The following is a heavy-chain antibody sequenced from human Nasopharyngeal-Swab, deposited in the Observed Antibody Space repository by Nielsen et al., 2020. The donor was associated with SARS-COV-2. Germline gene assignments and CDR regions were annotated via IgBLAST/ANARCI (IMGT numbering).Heavy chain of an antibody. J-gene: IGHJ4*02. Sequence: GESLKISCKGSGYSFTSYWIGWVHQMPGKGLEWMGIIYPGDSDTRYSPSFQGQVTISADKSISTAYLQWSSLKASDTAMYYCARLVSTTVTTTYFDYWGQGTLVTVSS. V-gene: IGHV5-51*07. D-gene: IGHD4-17*01. CDR2: IYPGDSDT. CDR1: GYSFTSYW. CDR3: ARLVSTTVTTTYFDY.